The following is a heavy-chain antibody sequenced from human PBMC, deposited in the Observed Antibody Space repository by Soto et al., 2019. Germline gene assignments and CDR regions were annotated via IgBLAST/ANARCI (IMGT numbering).Heavy chain of an antibody. CDR2: TSGSGGTT. CDR1: GFTFSNYA. V-gene: IGHV3-23*01. Sequence: PGGSLRLSCAASGFTFSNYAMSWVRQAPGKGLEWISTTSGSGGTTYFADSVKGRFIISRDNSKNTFYLQMNSLRVDDTAFYYFVKHVDSTGGFIGYCGQGSLVTVSA. J-gene: IGHJ4*02. D-gene: IGHD3-22*01. CDR3: VKHVDSTGGFIGY.